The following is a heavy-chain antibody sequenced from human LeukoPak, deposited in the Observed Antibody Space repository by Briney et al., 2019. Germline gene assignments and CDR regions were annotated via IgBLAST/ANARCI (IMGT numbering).Heavy chain of an antibody. CDR1: GFTFSSYE. Sequence: GGSLRLSCAASGFTFSSYEMTWVRQAPGKGLEWVSYISSSGSTIYYADSVKGRFTISRDNAKNSLYLQMNSLRAEDTAVYYCARVTLWFGELFPDYWGQGTLVTVSS. CDR3: ARVTLWFGELFPDY. D-gene: IGHD3-10*01. J-gene: IGHJ4*02. V-gene: IGHV3-48*03. CDR2: ISSSGSTI.